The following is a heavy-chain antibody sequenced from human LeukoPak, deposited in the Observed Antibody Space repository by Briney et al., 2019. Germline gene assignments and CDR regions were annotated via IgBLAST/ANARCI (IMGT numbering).Heavy chain of an antibody. CDR1: GYTLTELS. CDR3: ATEVGSNNWFDP. Sequence: ASVKVSCKVSGYTLTELSMHWVRQAPGKGLEWMGGFDPEDGETIYAQKFQGRVTMTEDTSTDTAYMDLSRLRSEDTAVYYCATEVGSNNWFDPWGQGTLVTVSS. D-gene: IGHD1-26*01. CDR2: FDPEDGET. V-gene: IGHV1-24*01. J-gene: IGHJ5*02.